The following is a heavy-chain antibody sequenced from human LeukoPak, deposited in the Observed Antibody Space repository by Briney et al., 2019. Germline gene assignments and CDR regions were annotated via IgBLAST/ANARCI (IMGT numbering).Heavy chain of an antibody. J-gene: IGHJ4*02. CDR2: IYYSGST. CDR3: ARVPSATYYFDY. CDR1: GGSIRSFY. V-gene: IGHV4-59*01. D-gene: IGHD2-2*01. Sequence: PSETLSLTCTVSGGSIRSFYWSWTRQPPGKGLEWIGYIYYSGSTNYNLSLKSRVTISVDTSKNQFSLKLSSVTTADTDVFYCARVPSATYYFDYWGQGTLVTVSS.